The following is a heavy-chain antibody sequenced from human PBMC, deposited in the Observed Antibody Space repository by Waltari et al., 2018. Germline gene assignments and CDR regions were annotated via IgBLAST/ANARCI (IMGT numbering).Heavy chain of an antibody. CDR1: GYTFTDYY. Sequence: QVQLVQSGAEVKKPGASVKVSCKASGYTFTDYYIHWVRQAPGQGLEWMGRVNPTRGGTNYAQRFQGRVTMTGDTSISTAYMELISLIADDTAVYYCARGDPVAAAGGHCDSWGQGTLVTVSS. J-gene: IGHJ4*02. CDR3: ARGDPVAAAGGHCDS. D-gene: IGHD6-13*01. CDR2: VNPTRGGT. V-gene: IGHV1-2*06.